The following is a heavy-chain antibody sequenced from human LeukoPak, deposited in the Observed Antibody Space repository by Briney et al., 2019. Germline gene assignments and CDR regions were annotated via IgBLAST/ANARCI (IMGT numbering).Heavy chain of an antibody. V-gene: IGHV3-30*02. J-gene: IGHJ4*02. Sequence: GGSLRLSCAASGFTFNNYAMHWVRQAPGKGLEWVAFIRHDGGNKHYADSVKGRFTISRDNSKNTLYVQMNSLRADDTGVYYCARDGGWYYFDSWGQGTLVTVSS. CDR3: ARDGGWYYFDS. CDR2: IRHDGGNK. CDR1: GFTFNNYA. D-gene: IGHD6-19*01.